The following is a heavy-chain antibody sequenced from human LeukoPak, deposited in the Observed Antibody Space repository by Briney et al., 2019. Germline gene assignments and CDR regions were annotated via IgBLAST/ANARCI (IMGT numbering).Heavy chain of an antibody. CDR2: ISGSGGST. Sequence: GGSLRLSCAASGFTFSSYSMNWVRQAPGKGLEGVSAISGSGGSTYYADSVKGRFTISRDNSKNTLYLQMNSLRAEDTAVYYCAKDRAIFGVVPLGDIWGQGTMVTVSS. CDR3: AKDRAIFGVVPLGDI. J-gene: IGHJ3*02. D-gene: IGHD3-3*01. CDR1: GFTFSSYS. V-gene: IGHV3-23*01.